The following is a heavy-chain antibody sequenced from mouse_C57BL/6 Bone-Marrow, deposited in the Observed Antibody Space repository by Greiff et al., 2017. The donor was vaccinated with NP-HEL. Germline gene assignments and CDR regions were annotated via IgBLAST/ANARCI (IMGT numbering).Heavy chain of an antibody. J-gene: IGHJ4*01. Sequence: VQLQQPGAELVMPGASVKLSCKASGYTFTSYWMHWVKQRPGQGLEWIGEIAPSDSYTNYNQQFKGKSTLTVDKSSSTAYMQLSSLTSEDSAVDYCAREGLRRYAMDYWGQGTSVTGSS. CDR1: GYTFTSYW. V-gene: IGHV1-69*01. CDR3: AREGLRRYAMDY. D-gene: IGHD2-4*01. CDR2: IAPSDSYT.